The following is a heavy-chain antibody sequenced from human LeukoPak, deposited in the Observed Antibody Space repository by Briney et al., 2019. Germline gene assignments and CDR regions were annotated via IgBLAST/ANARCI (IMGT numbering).Heavy chain of an antibody. CDR2: ISGSGGST. CDR1: GFTFSSYA. J-gene: IGHJ4*02. CDR3: AKDRYRSYYFDY. D-gene: IGHD1-26*01. V-gene: IGHV3-23*01. Sequence: GGSLRLSCAASGFTFSSYAMSWVRQAPGKGLEWVSAISGSGGSTYYADSVKGRFTISRDNSKNTLYLQMNSQRAEDTAVYYCAKDRYRSYYFDYWGQGTLVTVSS.